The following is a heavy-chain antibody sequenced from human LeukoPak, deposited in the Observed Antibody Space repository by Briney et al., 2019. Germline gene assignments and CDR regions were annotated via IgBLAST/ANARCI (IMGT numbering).Heavy chain of an antibody. CDR3: ARVPSEDWFDP. D-gene: IGHD1-26*01. Sequence: PSETLSLTCAVSGGSISSRNWWSWVRQPPGKGLEWIGEIYHSGSTNYNPSLKSRVTISVDTSKNQFSLKLSSVTAADTAVYYCARVPSEDWFDPWGQGTLVTVSS. CDR2: IYHSGST. J-gene: IGHJ5*02. CDR1: GGSISSRNW. V-gene: IGHV4-4*02.